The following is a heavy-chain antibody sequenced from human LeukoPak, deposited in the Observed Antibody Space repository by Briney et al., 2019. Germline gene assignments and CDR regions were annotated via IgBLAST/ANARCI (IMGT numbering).Heavy chain of an antibody. V-gene: IGHV4-59*08. D-gene: IGHD3-16*01. CDR1: DDSFSSHY. J-gene: IGHJ4*02. CDR2: IYSSGAI. CDR3: ARQWAFGAPDF. Sequence: PSETLSLTCAVSDDSFSSHYWTWIRQPPGKGLEWIGYIYSSGAIHYNPSLKSRVNISMDTSKNQFSLNLTSVTAADTAVYHCARQWAFGAPDFWGPGALVAVSS.